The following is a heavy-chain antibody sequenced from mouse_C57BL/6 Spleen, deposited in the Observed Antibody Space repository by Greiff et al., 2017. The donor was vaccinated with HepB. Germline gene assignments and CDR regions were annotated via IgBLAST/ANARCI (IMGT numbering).Heavy chain of an antibody. V-gene: IGHV2-2*01. Sequence: QVHVKQSGPGLVQPSQSLSITCTVSGFSLTSYGVHWVRQSPGKGLEWLGVIWSGGSTDYNAAFISRLSISKDNSKSQVFFKMNSLQADDTAIYYCARGNYSNPWFAYWGQGTLVTVSA. CDR2: IWSGGST. CDR3: ARGNYSNPWFAY. J-gene: IGHJ3*01. D-gene: IGHD2-5*01. CDR1: GFSLTSYG.